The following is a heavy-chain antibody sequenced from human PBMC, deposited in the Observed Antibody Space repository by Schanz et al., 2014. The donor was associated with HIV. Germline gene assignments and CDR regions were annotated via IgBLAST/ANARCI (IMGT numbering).Heavy chain of an antibody. CDR2: KSYDGVNK. J-gene: IGHJ6*02. V-gene: IGHV3-30*18. CDR3: AKDGNLYDSRYRGKGNYYHYYGMDV. CDR1: GFSFDSFG. D-gene: IGHD3-22*01. Sequence: QVQLGESGGGVVQPGRSLRLSCVASGFSFDSFGMHWVRQAPGKGPEWVAGKSYDGVNKHFADSVKGRFTISRDNSKNTLYLQVKRLRTEDTAVYFCAKDGNLYDSRYRGKGNYYHYYGMDVWGQGTTVTVS.